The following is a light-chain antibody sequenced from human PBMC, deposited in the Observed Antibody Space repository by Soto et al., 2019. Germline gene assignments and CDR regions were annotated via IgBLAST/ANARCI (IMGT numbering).Light chain of an antibody. CDR3: QQYGTSPPVYT. CDR2: GTY. J-gene: IGKJ2*01. Sequence: EIVLTQSPGTLSLSPGERATLSCRTSQSISSTYLAWYQQKPGQAPRLLIYGTYSRATGIPDRFSGSGSGRDFTLTISRLEPEDFAVYHCQQYGTSPPVYTFGQGTKLEIK. V-gene: IGKV3-20*01. CDR1: QSISSTY.